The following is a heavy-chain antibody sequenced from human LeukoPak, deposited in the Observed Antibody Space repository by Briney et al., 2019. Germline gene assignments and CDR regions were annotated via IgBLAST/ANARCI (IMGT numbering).Heavy chain of an antibody. Sequence: SETLSLTCAVYGGSFSGYYWGWIRQPPGKGLEWIGGINHSGSTNYNPSLKSRVTISVDTSKNQFSLKLSSVTAADTAVYYCARRPPRRSADYYYGMDVWGQGTTVTVSS. CDR3: ARRPPRRSADYYYGMDV. D-gene: IGHD3-10*01. J-gene: IGHJ6*02. CDR1: GGSFSGYY. CDR2: INHSGST. V-gene: IGHV4-34*01.